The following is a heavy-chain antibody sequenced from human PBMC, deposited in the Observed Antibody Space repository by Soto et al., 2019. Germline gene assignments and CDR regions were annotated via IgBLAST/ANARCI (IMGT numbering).Heavy chain of an antibody. Sequence: SETLSLTCSVSGGVISAFLWNWIRQTPGKGLEWIGRIYANGQTKYNPSLESRVTMSVDTSKHQFSLRLNSVSAADTAVYYCARGPRTTRRGTFDMWGQGTVVT. CDR2: IYANGQT. J-gene: IGHJ3*02. D-gene: IGHD2-2*01. CDR3: ARGPRTTRRGTFDM. V-gene: IGHV4-4*07. CDR1: GGVISAFL.